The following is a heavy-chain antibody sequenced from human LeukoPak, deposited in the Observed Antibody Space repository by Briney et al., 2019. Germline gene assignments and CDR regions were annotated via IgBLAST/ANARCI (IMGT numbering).Heavy chain of an antibody. J-gene: IGHJ4*02. CDR1: GYSFTSYW. V-gene: IGHV5-51*01. D-gene: IGHD1-26*01. CDR2: IYTGDSDT. CDR3: ARRSQSGIYVEY. Sequence: GESLKISCKGPGYSFTSYWIGWVRQRPGKGLEWMGIIYTGDSDTRYSPSFQGQVTISADKSISTAYVQWSSLEASDTAMYYCARRSQSGIYVEYWGQGTLVTVSS.